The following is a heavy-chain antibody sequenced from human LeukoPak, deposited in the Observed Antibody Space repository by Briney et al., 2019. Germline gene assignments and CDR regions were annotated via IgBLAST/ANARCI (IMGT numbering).Heavy chain of an antibody. Sequence: GGSLRLSWPAFGITLSNYWMYWVRQVPGKGLVQFSLIKIDGTKPVYADSVKGRFTISRDKAKNKMYLQMNSLRAEDTAVYYCVRGGHKLDIETSRYYYGLDVWGQGTTVTVSS. CDR3: VRGGHKLDIETSRYYYGLDV. J-gene: IGHJ6*02. V-gene: IGHV3-74*03. CDR1: GITLSNYW. CDR2: IKIDGTKP. D-gene: IGHD2-2*03.